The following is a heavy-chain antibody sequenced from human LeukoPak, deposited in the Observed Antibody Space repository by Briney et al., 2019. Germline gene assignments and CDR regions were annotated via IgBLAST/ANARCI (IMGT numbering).Heavy chain of an antibody. CDR1: GFTFDDYG. Sequence: GGSLRLSCAASGFTFDDYGMSWVRQVPGKGLEWVSGINWNGGSTGYADSVKGRFTISRDNAKNSLYLQMDSLRAEDTAFYYCAREGYCSTTSCAYGMDVWGQGTTVTVSS. J-gene: IGHJ6*02. D-gene: IGHD2-2*01. CDR3: AREGYCSTTSCAYGMDV. CDR2: INWNGGST. V-gene: IGHV3-20*04.